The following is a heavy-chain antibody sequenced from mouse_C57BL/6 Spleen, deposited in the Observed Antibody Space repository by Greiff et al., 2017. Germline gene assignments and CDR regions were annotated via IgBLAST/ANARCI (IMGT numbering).Heavy chain of an antibody. CDR3: ARGGDSPYDAMDY. CDR2: IHPNSGST. Sequence: VQLQQPGAELVKPGASVKLSCKASGYTFTSYWMHWVKQRPGQGLEWIGMIHPNSGSTNYNEKFKSKATLTVDKSSSTAYMQLSSLTSEDSAVYYCARGGDSPYDAMDYWGQGTSVTVSS. V-gene: IGHV1-64*01. J-gene: IGHJ4*01. CDR1: GYTFTSYW. D-gene: IGHD2-12*01.